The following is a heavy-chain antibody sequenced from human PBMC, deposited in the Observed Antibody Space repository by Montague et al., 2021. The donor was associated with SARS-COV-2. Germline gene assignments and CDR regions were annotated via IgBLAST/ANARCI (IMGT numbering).Heavy chain of an antibody. D-gene: IGHD2-2*01. V-gene: IGHV4-34*01. CDR1: GGSFSGYY. CDR2: INHSGST. Sequence: SETLSLTCAVYGGSFSGYYWTWIRQSPRKGLEWIGEINHSGSTNYNPSLKSRVTISVDTSKNQFSLKLSSVTAADTAVYYCACGEISTRDHIYYYGMDVWGQGTTVTVSS. J-gene: IGHJ6*02. CDR3: ACGEISTRDHIYYYGMDV.